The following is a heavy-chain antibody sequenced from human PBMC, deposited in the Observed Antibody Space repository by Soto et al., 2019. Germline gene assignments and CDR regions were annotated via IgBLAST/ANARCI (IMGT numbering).Heavy chain of an antibody. Sequence: GGSLRLSCAASGFTFSNYAMTWVRQAPGKGLEWVSAISGSGGSTYYADSVKGRFTISRDNSKNTLYLQMNSLRADDTAVYYCARGDGYDPYSYFDYWGHGILVTVSS. V-gene: IGHV3-23*01. CDR1: GFTFSNYA. CDR2: ISGSGGST. CDR3: ARGDGYDPYSYFDY. J-gene: IGHJ4*01. D-gene: IGHD5-12*01.